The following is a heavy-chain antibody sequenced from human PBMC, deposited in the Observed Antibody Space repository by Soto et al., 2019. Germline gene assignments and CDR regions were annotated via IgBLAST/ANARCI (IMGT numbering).Heavy chain of an antibody. CDR2: IWYDGSNK. D-gene: IGHD2-21*01. J-gene: IGHJ4*02. CDR1: GFTFSSYG. V-gene: IGHV3-33*01. CDR3: AREGGDGYNLIGGYIDY. Sequence: GGSLRLSCAASGFTFSSYGMHWVRQAPGKGLEWVAVIWYDGSNKYYAGSVKGRFTISRDNSKNTLYLQMNSLRAEDTAVYYCAREGGDGYNLIGGYIDYWGQGXLVTVYS.